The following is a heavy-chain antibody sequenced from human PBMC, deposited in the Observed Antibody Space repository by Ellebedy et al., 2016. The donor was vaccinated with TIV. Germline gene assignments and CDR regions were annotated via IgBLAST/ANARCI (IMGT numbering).Heavy chain of an antibody. CDR3: ARDMAWGNERVVDAFDI. V-gene: IGHV3-7*01. J-gene: IGHJ3*02. CDR2: INQDGSDK. CDR1: AFSFRSYW. D-gene: IGHD7-27*01. Sequence: GESLKISCAASAFSFRSYWMSWVRQAPGKGLEWVANINQDGSDKYYVDSVKGRFTISRDKAKNSLYLQMTSLRADDTAVYFCARDMAWGNERVVDAFDIWGHGTLVAVSS.